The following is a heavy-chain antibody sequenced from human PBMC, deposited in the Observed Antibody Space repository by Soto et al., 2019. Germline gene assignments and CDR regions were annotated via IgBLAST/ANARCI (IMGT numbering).Heavy chain of an antibody. Sequence: QVQLQQWGAGLLKPSETLSLTCAVYGGSFSGYYWSWIRQPPGKGLEWIGEINHSGSTNYNPSLKSRVTIAVDTSKNQFSLKLSSVTAADTAVYYCARGGYCSSTSCSDNYYYYGMDVWGQGTTVTVSS. V-gene: IGHV4-34*01. CDR2: INHSGST. CDR1: GGSFSGYY. D-gene: IGHD2-2*01. CDR3: ARGGYCSSTSCSDNYYYYGMDV. J-gene: IGHJ6*02.